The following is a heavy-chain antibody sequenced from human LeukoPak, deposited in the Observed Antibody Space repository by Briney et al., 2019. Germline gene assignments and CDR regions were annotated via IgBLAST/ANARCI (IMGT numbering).Heavy chain of an antibody. Sequence: GGSLRLSCAASGFTFSSYDMHWVRQATGKGLEWVSAIGTAGDPYYPGSVKGRFTISRENAKNSLYLQMNSLRAGDTAVYYCARGRYCSSTSCCGKNEFDYWGQGTLVTVSS. J-gene: IGHJ4*02. D-gene: IGHD2-2*01. CDR2: IGTAGDP. CDR1: GFTFSSYD. CDR3: ARGRYCSSTSCCGKNEFDY. V-gene: IGHV3-13*05.